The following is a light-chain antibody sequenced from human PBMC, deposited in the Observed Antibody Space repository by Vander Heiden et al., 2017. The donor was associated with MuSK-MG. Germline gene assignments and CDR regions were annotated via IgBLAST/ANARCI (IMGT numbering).Light chain of an antibody. Sequence: SYELTQPLSVSVALGQTARISCGGNNIGPKNVHWYQQKPGQAPVLGIYRDNNRPFGIPERFSGSNSGSTATLTISRAQAGDEADYYCQVWDNNTAVFGGGTKLTVL. CDR3: QVWDNNTAV. V-gene: IGLV3-9*01. CDR2: RDN. J-gene: IGLJ3*02. CDR1: NIGPKN.